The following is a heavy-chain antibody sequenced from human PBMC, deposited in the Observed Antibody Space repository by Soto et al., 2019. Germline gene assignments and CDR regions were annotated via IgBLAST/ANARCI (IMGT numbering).Heavy chain of an antibody. V-gene: IGHV5-51*01. CDR1: GYSFTSYW. Sequence: LGESLKISCKGSGYSFTSYWIGWVRQMPGKGLEWMGIIYPGNSDTSYSPSFQGQVTISADKSISTAYLQWGSLEASDTAIYYCARPKSSGGFTHFDYWGQGTLVTVSS. CDR2: IYPGNSDT. CDR3: ARPKSSGGFTHFDY. J-gene: IGHJ4*02. D-gene: IGHD2-15*01.